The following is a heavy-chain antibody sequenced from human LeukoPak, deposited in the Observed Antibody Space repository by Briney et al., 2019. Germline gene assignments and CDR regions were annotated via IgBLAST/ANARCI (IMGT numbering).Heavy chain of an antibody. CDR2: ISAYNGNT. CDR3: ARVRDTDYGDF. CDR1: GYTFATYS. Sequence: ASVKVSCKASGYTFATYSISLMRQAPGQGLEWMGWISAYNGNTNYAQKFQDRVTMTTDTSTSTAYMELRSLRSDDTAVYYCARVRDTDYGDFWGQGTLVTVSS. V-gene: IGHV1-18*01. D-gene: IGHD5-18*01. J-gene: IGHJ4*02.